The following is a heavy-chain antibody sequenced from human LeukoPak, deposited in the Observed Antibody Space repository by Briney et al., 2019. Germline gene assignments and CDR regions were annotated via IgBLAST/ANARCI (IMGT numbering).Heavy chain of an antibody. J-gene: IGHJ5*02. CDR1: GFTFSSYE. CDR2: ISSSGSTI. V-gene: IGHV3-48*03. Sequence: GGSLRLSCAASGFTFSSYEMNWVRQAPGKGLEWVSYISSSGSTIYYADSVKGRFTISRANAKNSLYLQMNSLRAEDTAVYYCARGYAVPAAITWFDPWGQGTLVTVSS. D-gene: IGHD2-2*01. CDR3: ARGYAVPAAITWFDP.